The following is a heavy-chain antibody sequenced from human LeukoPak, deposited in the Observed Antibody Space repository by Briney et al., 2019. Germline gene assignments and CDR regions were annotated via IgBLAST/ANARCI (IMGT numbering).Heavy chain of an antibody. Sequence: SETLSLTCTVSGGSISSYYWSWIRQPPGKGLEWIGYIYYSGSTYYNPSLKSRVTISVDTSKNQFSLKLSSVTAADTAVYYCARDVVVAATPDWFDPWGQGTLVTVSS. D-gene: IGHD2-15*01. V-gene: IGHV4-4*08. J-gene: IGHJ5*02. CDR3: ARDVVVAATPDWFDP. CDR2: IYYSGST. CDR1: GGSISSYY.